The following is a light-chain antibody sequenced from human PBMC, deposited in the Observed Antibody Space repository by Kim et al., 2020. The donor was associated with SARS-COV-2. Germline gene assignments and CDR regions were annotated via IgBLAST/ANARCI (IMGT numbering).Light chain of an antibody. J-gene: IGLJ3*02. CDR3: NCRDTSGSHLM. CDR2: GNN. CDR1: SRRSDY. Sequence: ALGQTVRITCQGDSRRSDYASWYQQKPGQAPVVVIYGNNIRPSGIPDRFSGSRSGNSASLTITGAQAEDESAYYCNCRDTSGSHLMFGGGTQLTVL. V-gene: IGLV3-19*01.